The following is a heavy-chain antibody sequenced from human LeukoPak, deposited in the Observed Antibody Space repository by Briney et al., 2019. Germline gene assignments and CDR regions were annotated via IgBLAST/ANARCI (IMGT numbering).Heavy chain of an antibody. D-gene: IGHD3-3*01. J-gene: IGHJ4*02. Sequence: GGSLRLSCVVSGFNLSNYWMSWVRQAPGKGLAWVANIKQDGSEKYYVDSVTGRFTLSRDNAKNSLFLQMDSLRVEDTAVYYCVRWATSFDLWGQGTLVTVSS. CDR1: GFNLSNYW. CDR3: VRWATSFDL. CDR2: IKQDGSEK. V-gene: IGHV3-7*01.